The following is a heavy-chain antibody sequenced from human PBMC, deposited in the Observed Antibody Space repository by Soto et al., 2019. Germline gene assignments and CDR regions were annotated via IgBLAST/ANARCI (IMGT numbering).Heavy chain of an antibody. J-gene: IGHJ6*02. CDR3: ARHLTYCSAGSCYSDFPYYGMDV. V-gene: IGHV4-39*01. CDR1: GGSISSSSYY. Sequence: KTSETLSLTCTVSGGSISSSSYYWGGIRQPPGKGLEWIGSIFYSGSTYYNPSLKSRVTISVDTSKNQFSLKLSSVTAADTAVYYCARHLTYCSAGSCYSDFPYYGMDVWGQGTTVTVSS. CDR2: IFYSGST. D-gene: IGHD2-15*01.